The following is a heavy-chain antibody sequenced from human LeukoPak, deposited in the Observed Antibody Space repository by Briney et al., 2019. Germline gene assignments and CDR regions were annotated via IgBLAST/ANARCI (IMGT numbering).Heavy chain of an antibody. CDR2: IYSGGST. D-gene: IGHD6-13*01. CDR1: GFTVSSNY. Sequence: PGGSLRLSCAASGFTVSSNYMSWVRQAPGKGLEWVSVIYSGGSTYYADSVKGRFTISRDNAKNSLYLQMNSLRAEDTAVYYCARPKYSSSWQIFDYWGQGTLVTASS. V-gene: IGHV3-53*01. J-gene: IGHJ4*02. CDR3: ARPKYSSSWQIFDY.